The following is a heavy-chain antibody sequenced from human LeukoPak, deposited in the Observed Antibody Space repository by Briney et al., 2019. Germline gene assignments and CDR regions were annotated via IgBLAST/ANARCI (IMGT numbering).Heavy chain of an antibody. V-gene: IGHV3-23*01. J-gene: IGHJ6*02. CDR3: AKATDYGDYFDYYYGMDV. CDR2: ISGSGGST. Sequence: PGGSLRLSCAASGFTFSSYAMSWVRQAPGKGLEWVLAISGSGGSTYYADSVKGRFTISRDNSKNTLYLQMNSLRAEDTAVYYCAKATDYGDYFDYYYGMDVWGQGTTVTVSS. CDR1: GFTFSSYA. D-gene: IGHD4-17*01.